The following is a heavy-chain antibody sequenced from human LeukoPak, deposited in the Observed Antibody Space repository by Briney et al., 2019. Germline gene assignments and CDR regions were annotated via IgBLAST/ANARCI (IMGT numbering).Heavy chain of an antibody. D-gene: IGHD2-2*01. V-gene: IGHV4-59*01. Sequence: SETLSLTCTVSGGSITRYYWTWIRQPPGKGLEWIGYIFSNWSTNYNPSLKSRVAISLDTSKRQFSLRLTSVTAADTAVYYCARDGCSSTSCYSDYYYGMDVWGQGTTVTVSS. J-gene: IGHJ6*02. CDR2: IFSNWST. CDR3: ARDGCSSTSCYSDYYYGMDV. CDR1: GGSITRYY.